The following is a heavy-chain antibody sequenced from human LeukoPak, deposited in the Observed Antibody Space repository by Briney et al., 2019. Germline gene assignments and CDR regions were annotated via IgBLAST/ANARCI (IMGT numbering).Heavy chain of an antibody. V-gene: IGHV4-30-2*01. CDR1: GGSISSGGYY. CDR2: IYHSGST. Sequence: KSSQTLSLTCTVSGGSISSGGYYWSWIRQPPGKGLEWIGYIYHSGSTYYNPSLKSRVTISVDRSKNQLSLKLSSVTAADTAVYYCARGSRITDWGQGTLVTVSS. J-gene: IGHJ4*02. CDR3: ARGSRITD. D-gene: IGHD1-20*01.